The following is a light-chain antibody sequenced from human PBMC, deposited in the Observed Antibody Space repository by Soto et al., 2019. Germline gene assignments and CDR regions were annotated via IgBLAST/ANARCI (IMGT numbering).Light chain of an antibody. Sequence: EIVLTQPPGTLSLSPGERATLSCRASQTVSSSYLAWYQQKPGQAPRLLIYGASSRATGIPDRFSGSGSGTDFTLTISRLEPEDFAVYYWQQSGSSPTWTFGQGTTVEIK. J-gene: IGKJ1*01. CDR1: QTVSSSY. CDR3: QQSGSSPTWT. CDR2: GAS. V-gene: IGKV3-20*01.